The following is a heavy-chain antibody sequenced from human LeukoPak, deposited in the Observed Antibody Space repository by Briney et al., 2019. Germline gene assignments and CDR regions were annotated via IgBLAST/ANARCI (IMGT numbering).Heavy chain of an antibody. CDR2: INGGGDKT. CDR1: GFTFSDYY. CDR3: AKSRGSTLFDS. D-gene: IGHD1-26*01. Sequence: PGGSLRLSCAASGFTFSDYYMSWVRQAPGKGLEWVSGINGGGDKTYYGDSVKGRITISRDNSKNTLYLQMNSLRAEDTAIYYCAKSRGSTLFDSWGQGTLVTVSS. V-gene: IGHV3-23*01. J-gene: IGHJ4*02.